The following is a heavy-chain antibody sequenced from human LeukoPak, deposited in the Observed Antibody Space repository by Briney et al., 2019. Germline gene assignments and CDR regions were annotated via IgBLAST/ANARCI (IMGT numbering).Heavy chain of an antibody. CDR3: AKSFWINGWFVGFDN. Sequence: SDTLSLTCTVSGGSVRSSSYSWSWLRQPPEKGLEWIRRISASGSTSYNPSLESTATISLESSKNQVSLRLDSVTATDTAVYYCAKSFWINGWFVGFDNWGRGAPVTVSS. D-gene: IGHD3-3*01. J-gene: IGHJ4*02. CDR2: ISASGST. V-gene: IGHV4-61*02. CDR1: GGSVRSSSYS.